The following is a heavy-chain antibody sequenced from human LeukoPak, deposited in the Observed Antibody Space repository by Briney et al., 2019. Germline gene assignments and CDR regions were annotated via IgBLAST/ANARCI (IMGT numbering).Heavy chain of an antibody. V-gene: IGHV5-51*01. Sequence: GESLRISCKGSGYSFTNYWIGWVRQMPGKGLEWMGIIYSGVSDARYTPSFQGQVTISADKSISTAYLQWSSLKDSDTAMYYCARLGRYDNSGYYYAYWGQGIQVTASS. J-gene: IGHJ4*02. CDR1: GYSFTNYW. D-gene: IGHD3-22*01. CDR3: ARLGRYDNSGYYYAY. CDR2: IYSGVSDA.